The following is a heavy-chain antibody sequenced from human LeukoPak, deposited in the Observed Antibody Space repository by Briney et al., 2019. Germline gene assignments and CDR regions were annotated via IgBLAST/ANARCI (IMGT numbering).Heavy chain of an antibody. CDR3: ARDSPTYYYDSSGYYYYYYGMDV. V-gene: IGHV3-21*01. CDR2: ISSSSSYI. D-gene: IGHD3-22*01. CDR1: GFTFSSYS. J-gene: IGHJ6*02. Sequence: GGSLRLSCAASGFTFSSYSMNWVRQAPGKGLEWVSSISSSSSYIYYADSVKGRFTISRDNAKNSLYLRMNSLRAEDTAVYYCARDSPTYYYDSSGYYYYYYGMDVWGQGTTVTVSS.